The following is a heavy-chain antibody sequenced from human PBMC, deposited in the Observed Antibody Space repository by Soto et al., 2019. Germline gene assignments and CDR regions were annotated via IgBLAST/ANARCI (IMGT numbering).Heavy chain of an antibody. CDR2: IWFDGNKQ. CDR3: ARGLQSLFYY. V-gene: IGHV3-33*01. Sequence: GGSLRLSCAASGFTFGNYGMHWVRQAPGKGLEWVAVIWFDGNKQHYADSVKGRFTISRDNSKNTLYVQMTSLRAEDTAVYYCARGLQSLFYYWGQGTLVTVS. CDR1: GFTFGNYG. J-gene: IGHJ4*01.